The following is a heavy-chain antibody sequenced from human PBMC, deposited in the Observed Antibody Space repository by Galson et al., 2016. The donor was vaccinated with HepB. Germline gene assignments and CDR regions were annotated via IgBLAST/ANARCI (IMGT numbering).Heavy chain of an antibody. V-gene: IGHV5-51*01. J-gene: IGHJ4*02. Sequence: QSGAEVKKPGESLTISCKGSGYSFTSYWIGWVRQMPGKGLEWMGIIYPGDSDTRYSPSFQGQVTISADKSNSTAYLQWSSRKASDTAMYYCARTLAIVVPAADPCDHGGQGTLVTVSS. CDR3: ARTLAIVVPAADPCDH. D-gene: IGHD2-2*01. CDR2: IYPGDSDT. CDR1: GYSFTSYW.